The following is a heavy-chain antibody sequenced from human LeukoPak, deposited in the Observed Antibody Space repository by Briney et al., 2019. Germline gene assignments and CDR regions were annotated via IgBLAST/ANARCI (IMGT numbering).Heavy chain of an antibody. CDR2: IYSTSGST. J-gene: IGHJ3*02. CDR1: GGSVSTGRYY. V-gene: IGHV4-61*01. D-gene: IGHD4-17*01. Sequence: SETLSLTCTVSGGSVSTGRYYWSWIRQPPGKGLEWIGSIYSTSGSTTYNPSLQSRVTIPIDTSKNQFSLSLTSVTAADTAVYYCARHNLRGGDFDIWGQGTMVTVSS. CDR3: ARHNLRGGDFDI.